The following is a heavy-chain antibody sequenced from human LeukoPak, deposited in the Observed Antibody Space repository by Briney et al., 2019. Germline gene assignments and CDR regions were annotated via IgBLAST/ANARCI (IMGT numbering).Heavy chain of an antibody. CDR1: GFSFDNFA. CDR2: ISASGSSI. D-gene: IGHD5-18*01. Sequence: GGSLRLSCAASGFSFDNFAMNWVRQSPGEGLEWLSTISASGSSIFYADSVKGRFTIARDNSKNTVSLQMKSLRAEDTAIYYCAKTYRDYFDYWGLGTLVTVSS. CDR3: AKTYRDYFDY. V-gene: IGHV3-23*01. J-gene: IGHJ4*02.